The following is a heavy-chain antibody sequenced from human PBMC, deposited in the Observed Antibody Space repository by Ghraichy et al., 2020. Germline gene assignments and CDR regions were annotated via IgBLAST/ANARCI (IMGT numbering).Heavy chain of an antibody. Sequence: SGPTLVKPTQNLTLTCTFSGFSLSGGGVGVGWIRQPPGKALEYLALIYWNDYKRYSPSLKSRLTITKDTSKNQVVLTMTHMDPVDTATYYCAHTPYATNYYGNWFDPWAQGTLVTVSS. V-gene: IGHV2-5*01. D-gene: IGHD3-10*01. CDR2: IYWNDYK. CDR3: AHTPYATNYYGNWFDP. J-gene: IGHJ5*02. CDR1: GFSLSGGGVG.